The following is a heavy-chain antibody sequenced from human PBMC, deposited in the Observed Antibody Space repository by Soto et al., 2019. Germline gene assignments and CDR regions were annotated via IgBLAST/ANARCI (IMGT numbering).Heavy chain of an antibody. CDR2: TYYSGST. CDR3: AGVGDYGDPYYFDY. V-gene: IGHV4-59*08. CDR1: GGSISSYY. D-gene: IGHD4-17*01. Sequence: SETLSLTCTVSGGSISSYYWSWIRQPPGKGLEWIGYTYYSGSTNYNPSLKSRVTISVDTSKNQFSLKLSSVTAADTAVYYCAGVGDYGDPYYFDYWGKGTLVTISS. J-gene: IGHJ4*02.